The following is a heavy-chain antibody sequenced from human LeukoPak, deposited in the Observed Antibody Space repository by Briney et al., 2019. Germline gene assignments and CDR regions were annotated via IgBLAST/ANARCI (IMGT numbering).Heavy chain of an antibody. V-gene: IGHV3-74*01. Sequence: GGSLRLSCAASGFTFSNYWMHWVRQAPGKGLVWVSRLNSDGSSTNYADSVKGRFTISRDNAKNTLYLQMNSLRDEDTSVFYCARSRYDYIWGIDYWGQGTLVTISS. CDR1: GFTFSNYW. CDR3: ARSRYDYIWGIDY. J-gene: IGHJ4*02. CDR2: LNSDGSST. D-gene: IGHD3-16*01.